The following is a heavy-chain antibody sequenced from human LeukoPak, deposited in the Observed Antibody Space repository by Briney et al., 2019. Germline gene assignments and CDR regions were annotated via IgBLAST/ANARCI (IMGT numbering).Heavy chain of an antibody. CDR2: IYYSGST. CDR3: ARHSGVIDY. D-gene: IGHD2-8*01. V-gene: IGHV4-39*01. CDR1: GGSISSSSYY. J-gene: IGHJ4*02. Sequence: KPSETLSLTCTVSGGSISSSSYYWGWIRQPPGKGLEWIGSIYYSGSTYYNPSLKSRVTISVDTSKNQFSLKLSSVTAADTAVYYCARHSGVIDYWGQGTLVTVSS.